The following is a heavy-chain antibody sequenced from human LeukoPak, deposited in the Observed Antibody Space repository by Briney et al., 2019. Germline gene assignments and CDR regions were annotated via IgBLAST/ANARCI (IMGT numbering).Heavy chain of an antibody. CDR3: ATKPGSSWHDAFDI. J-gene: IGHJ3*02. Sequence: ASVKVSCKASGYTFTSYDINWVRQATGQGLEWMGWMNPNSGNTGYAQKFQGRVTMTRNTSISTAYMELSSLRSEDTAVYYCATKPGSSWHDAFDIWGQGTMVPVSS. CDR1: GYTFTSYD. CDR2: MNPNSGNT. V-gene: IGHV1-8*01. D-gene: IGHD6-13*01.